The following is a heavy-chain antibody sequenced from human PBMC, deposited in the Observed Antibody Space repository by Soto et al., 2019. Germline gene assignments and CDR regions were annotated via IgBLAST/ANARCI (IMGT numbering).Heavy chain of an antibody. V-gene: IGHV1-69*02. Sequence: QVQLVQSGAEVKKPGSSVKVSCKASGGTFSSYTIRWVRQAPGQGLEWMGRIIPILGIANYAQKFQGRVTITADKSTSTAYMELSSLRSEDTAVYYCARGAYSSSWYVNWFDPWGQGTLVTVSS. CDR1: GGTFSSYT. J-gene: IGHJ5*02. CDR3: ARGAYSSSWYVNWFDP. D-gene: IGHD6-13*01. CDR2: IIPILGIA.